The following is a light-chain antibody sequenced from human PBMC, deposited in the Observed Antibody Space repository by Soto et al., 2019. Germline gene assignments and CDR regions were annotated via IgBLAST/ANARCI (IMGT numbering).Light chain of an antibody. V-gene: IGKV1-5*01. Sequence: DIQMTQTPATLSAFAGDRVTVTCRASQSVSSWVAWYQEKPGRGPKLLIYDASTWQSGVPSRFLGSGSGTEFTLTITSLQPDDFATSYCQHYNTYSPGTFGQGTRVEVK. CDR3: QHYNTYSPGT. J-gene: IGKJ1*01. CDR2: DAS. CDR1: QSVSSW.